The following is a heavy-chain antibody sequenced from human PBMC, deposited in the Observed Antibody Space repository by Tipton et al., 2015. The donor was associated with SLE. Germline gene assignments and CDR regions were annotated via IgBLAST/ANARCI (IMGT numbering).Heavy chain of an antibody. Sequence: TLSLTCAVYGGSFSGYFWTWIRQPPGKGLEWIGEVNYSGSTSYNPSLKSRVTISVDKSKKQFSLKLSSVTAADTAVYYCARGWDYLDQAGIDYWGQGTLVTVSS. CDR2: VNYSGST. D-gene: IGHD1-7*01. CDR3: ARGWDYLDQAGIDY. V-gene: IGHV4-34*01. CDR1: GGSFSGYF. J-gene: IGHJ4*02.